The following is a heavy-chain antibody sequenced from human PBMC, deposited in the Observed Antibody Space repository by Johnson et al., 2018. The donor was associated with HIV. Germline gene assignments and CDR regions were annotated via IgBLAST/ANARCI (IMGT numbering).Heavy chain of an antibody. V-gene: IGHV3-33*06. CDR2: IWNDGSNK. Sequence: VQLVESGGGVVQPGRSLRLSCAASGFTFSSYGMHWVRQAPGKGLEGVAVIWNDGSNKSYEDSVKGGFTISRDNSKNTLYLQMNSLRAEDTAVYYCAKFASSTRTTGGDAFDIWGQGTMVTVSS. CDR3: AKFASSTRTTGGDAFDI. J-gene: IGHJ3*02. D-gene: IGHD4-11*01. CDR1: GFTFSSYG.